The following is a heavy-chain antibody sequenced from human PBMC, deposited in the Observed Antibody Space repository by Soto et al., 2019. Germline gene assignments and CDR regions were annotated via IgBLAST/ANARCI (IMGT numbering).Heavy chain of an antibody. CDR1: GGSISSGGYY. V-gene: IGHV4-31*03. D-gene: IGHD3-16*02. J-gene: IGHJ5*02. CDR3: ARGGGYYVWGIYRTMSENWFDP. CDR2: IYYSGST. Sequence: QVQLQESGPGLVKPSQTLSLTCTVSGGSISSGGYYWSWIRQHPGKGLEWIGYIYYSGSTSYNPSLKRRVTIYVDTTKNQCSLKLSSVTAADTAVYYCARGGGYYVWGIYRTMSENWFDPWGQGTLVTVS.